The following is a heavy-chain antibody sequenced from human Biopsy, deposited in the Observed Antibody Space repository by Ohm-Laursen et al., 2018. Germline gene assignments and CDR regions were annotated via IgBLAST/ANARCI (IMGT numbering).Heavy chain of an antibody. D-gene: IGHD2/OR15-2a*01. CDR1: GGSISSGFYY. V-gene: IGHV4-61*01. CDR2: VYYSGTT. J-gene: IGHJ6*02. CDR3: ARATNSTGWPYYYFYGMDV. Sequence: SETLSLTCTVSGGSISSGFYYWSWIRQPPGKGLEWIGHVYYSGTTNYNPSLKSRVTISVDTSKNQFSLRLNSVTAADTAVYYCARATNSTGWPYYYFYGMDVRGQGTTVTVSS.